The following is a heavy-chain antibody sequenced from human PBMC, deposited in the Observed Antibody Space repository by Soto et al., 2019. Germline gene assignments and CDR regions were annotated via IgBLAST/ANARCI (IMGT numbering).Heavy chain of an antibody. J-gene: IGHJ6*02. CDR1: GGTFSSYA. CDR2: IIPIFGTA. V-gene: IGHV1-69*06. CDR3: AIQPDYCSSTSCYTGRVVPPKTYYGMDV. D-gene: IGHD2-2*02. Sequence: SVKVSCKASGGTFSSYAISWVRQAPGQGLEWMGGIIPIFGTANYAQKFQGRVTLTADKSTSTAYMGLSSLRFEDTGVYYCAIQPDYCSSTSCYTGRVVPPKTYYGMDVWGQGTTVTVSS.